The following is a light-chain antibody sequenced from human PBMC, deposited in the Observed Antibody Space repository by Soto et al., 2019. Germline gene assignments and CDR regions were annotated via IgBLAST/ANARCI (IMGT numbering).Light chain of an antibody. V-gene: IGLV2-14*01. Sequence: QSALSQPASVSGSPGQSITISCTGTSSDVRGFEYVSWYQHQPGKAPKLIIYDGTKRTSGVYKRFSASKSGNTASLTISGIQAEDEGDYYCGSITRSTTSVVGTGTKLTVL. CDR1: SSDVRGFEY. CDR3: GSITRSTTSV. CDR2: DGT. J-gene: IGLJ1*01.